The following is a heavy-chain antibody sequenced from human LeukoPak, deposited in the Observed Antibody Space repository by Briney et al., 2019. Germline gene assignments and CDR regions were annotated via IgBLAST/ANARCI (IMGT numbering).Heavy chain of an antibody. D-gene: IGHD6-13*01. CDR3: ARGSGQQLVSSYFDY. Sequence: ASVKVSCKASGYTFTSYYMHWVRQAPGQGLEWMGIISPSGGSTSYAQKFQGRVTMTRDMSTSTVYMELSSLRSEDTAVYYCARGSGQQLVSSYFDYWGQGTLVTVSS. V-gene: IGHV1-46*01. CDR2: ISPSGGST. CDR1: GYTFTSYY. J-gene: IGHJ4*02.